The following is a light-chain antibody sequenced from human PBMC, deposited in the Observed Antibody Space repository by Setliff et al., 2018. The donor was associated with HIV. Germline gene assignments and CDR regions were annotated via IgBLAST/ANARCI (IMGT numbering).Light chain of an antibody. CDR2: FDS. CDR3: QVWDDSTVHGGV. Sequence: SYELTQPPSVSVAPGQTARITCGGNNIGGKNVHWYQQKAGQAPVLVIYFDSDRPSGIPERFSGSNSGNTATLTITRVEAGDEAAYYCQVWDDSTVHGGVFGGGTQLTVL. V-gene: IGLV3-21*04. CDR1: NIGGKN. J-gene: IGLJ3*02.